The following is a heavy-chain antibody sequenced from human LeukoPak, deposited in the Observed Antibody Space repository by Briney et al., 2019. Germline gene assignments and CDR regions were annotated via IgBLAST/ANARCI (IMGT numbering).Heavy chain of an antibody. CDR1: GYTFTGYY. V-gene: IGHV1-2*02. Sequence: ASVKVSCKASGYTFTGYYMHWVRQAPGQGLEWMGWINPNSGGTNYAQKFQGRVTMTRDTSISTAYMELSRLRSDDTAVYYCARDRYSYGPDFDYWGQGPLVTVSS. CDR3: ARDRYSYGPDFDY. D-gene: IGHD5-18*01. J-gene: IGHJ4*02. CDR2: INPNSGGT.